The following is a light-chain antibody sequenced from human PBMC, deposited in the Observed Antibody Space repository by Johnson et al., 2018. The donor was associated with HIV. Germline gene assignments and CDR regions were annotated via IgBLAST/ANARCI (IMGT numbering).Light chain of an antibody. CDR2: ENN. Sequence: QSVLTQPPSVSAAPGQQVTISCSGSSSNIGNNYVSWYQQLPGTAPKLLIYENNKRPSGIPDRFSGSKSGTSANLGITGIQTGDEAEYYCGSWDSSLSAGGVFGTGTKVTVL. CDR3: GSWDSSLSAGGV. J-gene: IGLJ1*01. V-gene: IGLV1-51*02. CDR1: SSNIGNNY.